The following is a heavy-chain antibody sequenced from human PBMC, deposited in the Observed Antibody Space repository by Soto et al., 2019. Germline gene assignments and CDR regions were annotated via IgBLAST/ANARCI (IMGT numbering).Heavy chain of an antibody. CDR3: ARDHYGDYTSSDY. D-gene: IGHD4-17*01. V-gene: IGHV1-69*04. Sequence: SVKVSCKASRRTFSSYTISWVRQAPGQGLEWMGRIIPILGIANYAQKFQGRVTITADKSTSTAYMELSSLRSEGTAVYYCARDHYGDYTSSDYWGQGTLVTASS. J-gene: IGHJ4*02. CDR2: IIPILGIA. CDR1: RRTFSSYT.